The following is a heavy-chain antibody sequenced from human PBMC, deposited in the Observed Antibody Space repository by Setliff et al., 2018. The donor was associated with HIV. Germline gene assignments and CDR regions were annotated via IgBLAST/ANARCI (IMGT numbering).Heavy chain of an antibody. J-gene: IGHJ4*02. V-gene: IGHV7-4-1*02. D-gene: IGHD3-3*01. CDR1: GYTFNTYP. CDR3: ARDGADYNCRSGTHPFDI. CDR2: INTNTGST. Sequence: ASVKVSCKASGYTFNTYPINWIRQAPGQGLEWMGWINTNTGSTRFAQGFRGRFGFSLDASVTTTYLHINDLRAEDIGVYYCARDGADYNCRSGTHPFDIWGQGTLVTVSS.